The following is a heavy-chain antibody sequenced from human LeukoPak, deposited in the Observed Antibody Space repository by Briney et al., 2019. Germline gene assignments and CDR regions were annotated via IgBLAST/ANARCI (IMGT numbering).Heavy chain of an antibody. CDR1: GFGFSSYA. Sequence: SGGSLRLSCAASGFGFSSYAMHWVRRAPGKGLEWVAFIRHDGSHHYHGDSVKGRFTISRDNSKNTLYLEMTSLRPEDTAVYYCAKVRLLGALDDAFDVWGQGTMVTV. J-gene: IGHJ3*01. CDR3: AKVRLLGALDDAFDV. V-gene: IGHV3-30*02. D-gene: IGHD3-16*01. CDR2: IRHDGSHH.